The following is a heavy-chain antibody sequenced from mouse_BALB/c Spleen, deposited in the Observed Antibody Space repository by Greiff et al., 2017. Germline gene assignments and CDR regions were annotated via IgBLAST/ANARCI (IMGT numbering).Heavy chain of an antibody. D-gene: IGHD2-10*02. CDR1: GYAFSSYW. CDR2: IYPGDGDT. V-gene: IGHV1-80*01. J-gene: IGHJ2*01. Sequence: QVHVKQSGAELVRPGSSVKISCKASGYAFSSYWMNWVKQRPGQGLEWIGQIYPGDGDTNYNGKFKGKATLTADKSSSTAYMQLSSLTSEDSAVYFCARKYGNYIDYWGQGTTLTVSS. CDR3: ARKYGNYIDY.